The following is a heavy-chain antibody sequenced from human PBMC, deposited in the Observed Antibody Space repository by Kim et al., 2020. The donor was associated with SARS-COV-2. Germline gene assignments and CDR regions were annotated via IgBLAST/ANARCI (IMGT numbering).Heavy chain of an antibody. CDR3: ARGKRSSGWYVYFDY. D-gene: IGHD6-19*01. J-gene: IGHJ4*02. V-gene: IGHV6-1*01. Sequence: VSVKSRITLNPDTSTNRFSLQLNSVTPEDTAVYYCARGKRSSGWYVYFDYWGQGTLVTVSS.